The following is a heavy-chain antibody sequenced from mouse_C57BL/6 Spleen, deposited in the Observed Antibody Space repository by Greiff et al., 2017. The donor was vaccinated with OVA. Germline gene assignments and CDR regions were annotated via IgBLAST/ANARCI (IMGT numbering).Heavy chain of an antibody. CDR2: ISYDGSN. D-gene: IGHD1-1*01. V-gene: IGHV3-6*01. CDR3: ARNYSYAMDY. CDR1: GYSITSGYY. Sequence: EVQLVESGPGLVKPSQSLSLTCSVTGYSITSGYYWNWIRQFPGNKLEWMGYISYDGSNNYNPSLKNRISITRDTSKNQFFLKLNSVTTEDTATYYCARNYSYAMDYWGQGTSVTVSS. J-gene: IGHJ4*01.